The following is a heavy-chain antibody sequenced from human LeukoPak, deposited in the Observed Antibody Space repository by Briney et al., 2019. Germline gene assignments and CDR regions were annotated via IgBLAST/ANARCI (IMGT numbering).Heavy chain of an antibody. CDR3: ARLEGGATRPFDY. V-gene: IGHV3-7*01. Sequence: PGGSLRLSCAASGFTFSSYWMSWVRQAPGKGLEWVANIKQDGSGKYYVDSVKGRFTISRDNAKNSLYLQMNSLRAEDTAVYYCARLEGGATRPFDYWGQGTLVTVSS. D-gene: IGHD5-12*01. CDR1: GFTFSSYW. CDR2: IKQDGSGK. J-gene: IGHJ4*02.